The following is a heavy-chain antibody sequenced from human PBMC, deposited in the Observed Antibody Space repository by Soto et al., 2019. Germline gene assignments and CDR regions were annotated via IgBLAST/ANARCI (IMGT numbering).Heavy chain of an antibody. Sequence: SETLSLTCTVSGGSISGSSYYWGWIRQPPGKGLECIGSVHYSGSTDYNPSLKSRVTISVDTSKKQFSLKLTSVTAADTAVYFCASFSGATYGDYGGGINYWGQGTLVTFCS. D-gene: IGHD4-17*01. CDR3: ASFSGATYGDYGGGINY. J-gene: IGHJ4*02. V-gene: IGHV4-39*01. CDR1: GGSISGSSYY. CDR2: VHYSGST.